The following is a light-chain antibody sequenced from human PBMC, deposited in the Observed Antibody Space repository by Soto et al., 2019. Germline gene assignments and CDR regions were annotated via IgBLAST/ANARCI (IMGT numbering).Light chain of an antibody. CDR2: KAS. J-gene: IGKJ5*01. Sequence: DIQMTQSPSTLSASVGDRVTITCRASQSISSWLAWYQQKPGKAPKLLIYKASNLESGVPSRFSGSGSGTDFTLTISSLQPEDVGTYYCQNYNSAPITFGQGTRLEIK. CDR1: QSISSW. CDR3: QNYNSAPIT. V-gene: IGKV1-5*03.